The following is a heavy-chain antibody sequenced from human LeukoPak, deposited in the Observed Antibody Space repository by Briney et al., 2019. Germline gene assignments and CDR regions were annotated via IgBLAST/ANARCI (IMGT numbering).Heavy chain of an antibody. CDR2: IYYSGNT. D-gene: IGHD6-13*01. J-gene: IGHJ4*02. CDR3: ARGYSSSWNYFDY. V-gene: IGHV4-59*08. Sequence: TSETLSLTCTVSGGSISSYYWSWFRQPPGKGLKWIGYIYYSGNTDSNPSLKSRVTISVDTSKYQFFLKLSSVTAADTAVYYCARGYSSSWNYFDYWGQGTLVTVSS. CDR1: GGSISSYY.